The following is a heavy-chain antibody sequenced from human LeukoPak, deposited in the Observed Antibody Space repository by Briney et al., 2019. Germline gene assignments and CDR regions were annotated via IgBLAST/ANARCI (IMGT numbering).Heavy chain of an antibody. CDR3: AKGYDFWSGYYPS. Sequence: GGSLRLSCEASGFTLSGYAMSWVRQPPGKGLEWVSGNSGGGDNTDYADSVKGRFTISRDNSKNTLYLQMNSLRAEDTAIYYCAKGYDFWSGYYPSWGQGTLVTVSS. J-gene: IGHJ5*02. CDR2: NSGGGDNT. D-gene: IGHD3-3*01. CDR1: GFTLSGYA. V-gene: IGHV3-23*01.